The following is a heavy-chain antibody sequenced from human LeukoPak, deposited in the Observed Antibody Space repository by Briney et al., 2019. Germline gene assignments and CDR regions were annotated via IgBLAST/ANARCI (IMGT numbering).Heavy chain of an antibody. CDR1: GDSVSRHDLT. D-gene: IGHD1-1*01. CDR2: TFYRSKWYN. Sequence: SQTLSLTCAISGDSVSRHDLTWDWVRQSPSRGLEWLGRTFYRSKWYNDYAVSVNSRITVSPDTSKNQFSLHLNSVTPEDTAVYYCVRSYDWVFDYWGQGTRVTVSS. V-gene: IGHV6-1*01. J-gene: IGHJ4*02. CDR3: VRSYDWVFDY.